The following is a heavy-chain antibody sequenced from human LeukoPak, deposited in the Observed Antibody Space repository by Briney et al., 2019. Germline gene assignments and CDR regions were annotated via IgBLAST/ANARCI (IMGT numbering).Heavy chain of an antibody. CDR3: TTDSSGYYYNRNYFDY. D-gene: IGHD3-22*01. CDR1: GFTFDTYR. V-gene: IGHV3-15*01. J-gene: IGHJ4*02. Sequence: GGSLRLSCAASGFTFDTYRMNWVRQAPGKGLEWVGRIKSKTDGGTTDYAAPVKGRFTISRDDSKNTLYLQMNSLKTEDTAVYYCTTDSSGYYYNRNYFDYWGQGTLVTVSS. CDR2: IKSKTDGGTT.